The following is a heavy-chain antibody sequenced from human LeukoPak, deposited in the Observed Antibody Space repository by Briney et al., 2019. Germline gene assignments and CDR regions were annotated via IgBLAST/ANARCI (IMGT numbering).Heavy chain of an antibody. CDR3: ARQIGQQLVSDY. V-gene: IGHV4-38-2*01. CDR2: IYHSGST. Sequence: KPSETLSLTCAVSGYSISSGYYWGWIRQPPGQGLEWIGSIYHSGSTYYNPSLKSRVTISVDTSKNQFSLKLSSVTAADTAVYYCARQIGQQLVSDYWGQGTLVTVSS. D-gene: IGHD6-13*01. J-gene: IGHJ4*02. CDR1: GYSISSGYY.